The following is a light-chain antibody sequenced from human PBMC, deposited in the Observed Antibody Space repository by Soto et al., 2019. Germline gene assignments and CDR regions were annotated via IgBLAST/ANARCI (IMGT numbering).Light chain of an antibody. CDR1: SSDVGGYNA. V-gene: IGLV2-14*01. CDR2: DVS. J-gene: IGLJ1*01. CDR3: GSYASGGAYV. Sequence: QSALTQPASVSGSPGHSITISCTGTSSDVGGYNAVSWYQQHPGKAPKLMIYDVSNRPSGASDRFSGSKSGNTASLTISGLQAEDEADYYCGSYASGGAYVFGTGTKLTVL.